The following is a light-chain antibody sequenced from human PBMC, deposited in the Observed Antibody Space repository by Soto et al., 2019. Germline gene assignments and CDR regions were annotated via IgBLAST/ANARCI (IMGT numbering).Light chain of an antibody. Sequence: DIVMTQSPDSVAVSLGERATINCKSSQSVLSNSNNKNYLTWYQQRPGQPPKLLISWASTRESGVPDRFSGSGSGTDFTLTISSLRAEDVAVYYCHQYDSAPLTFGGGTKVEI. CDR2: WAS. CDR1: QSVLSNSNNKNY. CDR3: HQYDSAPLT. V-gene: IGKV4-1*01. J-gene: IGKJ4*01.